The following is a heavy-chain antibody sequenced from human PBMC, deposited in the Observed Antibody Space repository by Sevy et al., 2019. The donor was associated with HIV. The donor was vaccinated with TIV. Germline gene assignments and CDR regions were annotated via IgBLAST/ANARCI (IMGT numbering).Heavy chain of an antibody. V-gene: IGHV4-34*01. Sequence: SETLSLTCAVYGESFSNYYWSWIRLSPGKGLESIGEIDHSGRSDYNPSPKSRVTMSVNTSKNQFTLKLTSVTAADTAVYYCARGPKPLRSDYGDYRGVGYYFDSWGQGTLVTVSS. CDR1: GESFSNYY. D-gene: IGHD4-17*01. J-gene: IGHJ4*02. CDR2: IDHSGRS. CDR3: ARGPKPLRSDYGDYRGVGYYFDS.